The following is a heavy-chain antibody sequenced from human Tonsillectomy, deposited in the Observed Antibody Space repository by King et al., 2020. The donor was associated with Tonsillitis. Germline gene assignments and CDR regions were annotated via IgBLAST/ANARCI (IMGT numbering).Heavy chain of an antibody. CDR1: GFTFSTYG. D-gene: IGHD5-24*01. J-gene: IGHJ4*02. CDR2: IRYDGSDK. CDR3: GKPRLMDMSTSFDF. Sequence: HVQLVESGGGVVQPGGSLRLSCEASGFTFSTYGIHWVRQAPGKGLEWVTFIRYDGSDKYYADSVKGRFTISKDNSKNTVFLQMNSLRVDDTAIYYCGKPRLMDMSTSFDFGGQGPLAPVSA. V-gene: IGHV3-30*02.